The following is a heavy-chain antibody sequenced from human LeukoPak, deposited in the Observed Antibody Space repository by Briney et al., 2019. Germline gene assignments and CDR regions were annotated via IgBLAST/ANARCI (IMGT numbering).Heavy chain of an antibody. J-gene: IGHJ4*02. CDR2: INPNSGGT. CDR1: GYTFTGYY. CDR3: ARAVGIVVVVVATLDY. Sequence: ASVKVSCKASGYTFTGYYIHWVRQAPGQGLEWMGWINPNSGGTNYAQKFQGRVTMTRDTSTSTVYMELSSLRSEDTAVYYCARAVGIVVVVVATLDYWGQGTLVTVSS. V-gene: IGHV1-2*02. D-gene: IGHD2-15*01.